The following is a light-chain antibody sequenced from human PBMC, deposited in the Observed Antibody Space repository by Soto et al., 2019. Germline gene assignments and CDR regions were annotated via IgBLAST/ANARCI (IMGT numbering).Light chain of an antibody. CDR2: AAS. Sequence: DIQLTQSPSFLSASVGDRVTITCRASQDISTFLAWYQQKSGKAPRLLISAASTLHSGVPSRFTGSGSGTEFTLTISGLQPEDFVTYYCQQLDTYLLTFGGGTTVEIK. V-gene: IGKV1-9*01. J-gene: IGKJ4*01. CDR1: QDISTF. CDR3: QQLDTYLLT.